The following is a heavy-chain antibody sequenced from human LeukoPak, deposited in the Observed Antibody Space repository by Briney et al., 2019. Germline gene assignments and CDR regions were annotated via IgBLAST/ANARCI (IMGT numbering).Heavy chain of an antibody. CDR2: INSDGSGT. V-gene: IGHV3-74*01. Sequence: GGSLRLSCATSGFIFGNYRMHWVRQAPGKGLVWVSRINSDGSGTDYAESVKGRFTISRDNAKNTLYLHMSSLRVEDAAVYYCARDMNGLTWGQGTLVTVSS. CDR3: ARDMNGLT. J-gene: IGHJ5*02. D-gene: IGHD1-1*01. CDR1: GFIFGNYR.